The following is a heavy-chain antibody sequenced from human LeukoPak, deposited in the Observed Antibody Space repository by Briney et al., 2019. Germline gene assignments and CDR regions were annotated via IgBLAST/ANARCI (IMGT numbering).Heavy chain of an antibody. CDR2: TYYSGST. V-gene: IGHV4-59*01. CDR3: AGGISSAWSASLYYYYYYMDV. Sequence: SETLSLTCTVSGGSISSYYWSWIRQPPGKGLEWIGYTYYSGSTNYNPSLKSRVTISVDTSKNQFSLRLSSVTAADTAVYYCAGGISSAWSASLYYYYYYMDVWGKGTTVTVSS. D-gene: IGHD6-19*01. CDR1: GGSISSYY. J-gene: IGHJ6*03.